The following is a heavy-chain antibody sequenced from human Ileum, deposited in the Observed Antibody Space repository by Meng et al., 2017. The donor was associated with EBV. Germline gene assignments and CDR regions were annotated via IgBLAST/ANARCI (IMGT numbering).Heavy chain of an antibody. J-gene: IGHJ4*02. CDR2: IYYSGTT. CDR1: GYSISTTNW. CDR3: ARNSESGSYIDY. V-gene: IGHV4-28*01. Sequence: QVQLPEAGPGLLKPSDTLSLTGAVAGYSISTTNWWGWIRQPPGKGLEWIGHIYYSGTTSNNPSLKSRVTMSIDPSKNQFSLKLSSVTAVDTAVYYCARNSESGSYIDYWGLGTLVTVSS. D-gene: IGHD1-26*01.